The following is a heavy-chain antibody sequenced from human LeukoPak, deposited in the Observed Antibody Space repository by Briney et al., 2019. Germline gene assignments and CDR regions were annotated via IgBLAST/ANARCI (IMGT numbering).Heavy chain of an antibody. D-gene: IGHD1-26*01. CDR2: VSGRSSHI. CDR3: ASSPGRPLDS. J-gene: IGHJ5*01. V-gene: IGHV3-21*01. Sequence: GGSLRLSCAASGFTFSDYSDFTMNWVRQAPGKGLEWVACVSGRSSHIFYADSVKGRFAISRDNAKKSLYLQMNSLRAEDTAVYYCASSPGRPLDSWGQGILVAVSS. CDR1: GFTFSDYSDFT.